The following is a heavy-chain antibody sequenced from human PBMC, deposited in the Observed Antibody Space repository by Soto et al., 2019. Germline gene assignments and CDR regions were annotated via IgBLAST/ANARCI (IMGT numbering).Heavy chain of an antibody. CDR2: SRSKANSYTT. D-gene: IGHD4-17*01. CDR1: GLTFSDRS. V-gene: IGHV3-72*01. Sequence: ESGGDLVQPGGSLRLSCAASGLTFSDRSMDWVRLAPAKGLEWVARSRSKANSYTTEYAASVKGRFTISRDDSKNSLYLQMNSLKTEDTAVYYCASLTTYWGQGTLVTVSS. J-gene: IGHJ4*02. CDR3: ASLTTY.